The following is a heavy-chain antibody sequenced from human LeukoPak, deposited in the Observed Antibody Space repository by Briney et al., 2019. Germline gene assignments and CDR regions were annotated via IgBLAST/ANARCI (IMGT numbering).Heavy chain of an antibody. V-gene: IGHV1-2*02. D-gene: IGHD6-13*01. Sequence: ASVKVSCEASGYTFTGYYMHWVRQAPGQGLEWMGWINPNSGGTNYAQKFQGRVTMTRDTSISTAYMELGRLRSDDTAVYYCARDQEAGKPNAFDYWGQGTLATVSS. CDR3: ARDQEAGKPNAFDY. CDR2: INPNSGGT. CDR1: GYTFTGYY. J-gene: IGHJ4*02.